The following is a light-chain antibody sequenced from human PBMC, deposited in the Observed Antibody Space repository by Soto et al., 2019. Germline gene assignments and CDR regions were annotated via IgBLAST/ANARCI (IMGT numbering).Light chain of an antibody. CDR3: QQFGSSPRT. V-gene: IGKV3-20*01. CDR2: DAS. CDR1: QSVSSNF. J-gene: IGKJ1*01. Sequence: EIVLTQSPGTLSLSPGERATLSCRASQSVSSNFLAWYQQKPGQAPRLLIYDASNRATGIPDRFSGSGSGTGFTLTISRLEPEDFAVYYCQQFGSSPRTFGQGTK.